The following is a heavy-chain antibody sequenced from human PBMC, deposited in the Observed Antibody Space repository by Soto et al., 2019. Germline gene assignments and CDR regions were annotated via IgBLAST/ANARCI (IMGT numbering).Heavy chain of an antibody. D-gene: IGHD1-1*01. V-gene: IGHV4-30-4*02. CDR3: ARGYGDDAFDI. J-gene: IGHJ3*02. Sequence: SDTLSLACPVFGVYISGGYYYLSWLRQPPGKGLEWIGYIYYSGSTYYNPSLKSRVTISVDTSKNQFSLKLSSVTAADTAVYYCARGYGDDAFDIWGQGTMVTVSS. CDR1: GVYISGGYYY. CDR2: IYYSGST.